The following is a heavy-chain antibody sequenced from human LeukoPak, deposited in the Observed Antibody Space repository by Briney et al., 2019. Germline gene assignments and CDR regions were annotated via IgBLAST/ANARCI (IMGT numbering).Heavy chain of an antibody. J-gene: IGHJ4*02. Sequence: GGSLRLSCAASGFTFSGSAMHWVRQASGKGLEWVGRIRSKANSYATAYAASVKGRFTISRDDSKNTAYLQMNSLKTEDTAVYSCTLYCSGGSCLRVGYWGQGTLVTVSS. CDR3: TLYCSGGSCLRVGY. CDR1: GFTFSGSA. V-gene: IGHV3-73*01. CDR2: IRSKANSYAT. D-gene: IGHD2-15*01.